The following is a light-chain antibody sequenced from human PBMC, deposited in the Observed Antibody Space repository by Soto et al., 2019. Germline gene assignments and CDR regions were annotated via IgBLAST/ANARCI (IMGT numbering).Light chain of an antibody. CDR3: QKYNSWPQT. V-gene: IGKV3-15*01. CDR2: GGS. CDR1: QSVSSR. J-gene: IGKJ1*01. Sequence: ETVITQTPATLSVSPGERVTLSCRASQSVSSRLAWYQQKAGQAPRLLIYGGSTRATGIPARFSGSGSGTEFTLTISSLQSEDFAVYYCQKYNSWPQTFGLGTKVEIK.